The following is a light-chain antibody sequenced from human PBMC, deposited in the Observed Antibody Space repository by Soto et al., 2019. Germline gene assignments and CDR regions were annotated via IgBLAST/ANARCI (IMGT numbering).Light chain of an antibody. V-gene: IGKV3-20*01. CDR3: QQYGGSPFT. CDR2: GAS. Sequence: EIVLTQSPGTLSLYPRERATLSCRASQSIFNNYLAWYQQKPGQAPRLLVYGASFRATGIPDRFSGSGSGTDFTLTISRLEPEDFAVYYCQQYGGSPFTFGQGTRLEIK. CDR1: QSIFNNY. J-gene: IGKJ2*01.